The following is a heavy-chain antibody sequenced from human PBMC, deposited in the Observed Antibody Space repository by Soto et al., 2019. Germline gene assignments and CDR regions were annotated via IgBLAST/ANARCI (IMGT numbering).Heavy chain of an antibody. D-gene: IGHD3-3*01. Sequence: PGGSLRLSCTSSGFVFSDYAMSWVHQAPGKGLEWVSAISGGGDNTHFGDSVHGRFAISRDNSNNTLHLQMNSLRVEDTAIYYCAKASYYDFWTGFDSWGQGTLVTVSS. CDR3: AKASYYDFWTGFDS. V-gene: IGHV3-23*01. J-gene: IGHJ4*02. CDR1: GFVFSDYA. CDR2: ISGGGDNT.